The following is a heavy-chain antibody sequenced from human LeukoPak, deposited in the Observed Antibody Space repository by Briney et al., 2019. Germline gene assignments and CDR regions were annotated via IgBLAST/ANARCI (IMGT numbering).Heavy chain of an antibody. CDR1: GGTLSSYA. J-gene: IGHJ6*03. V-gene: IGHV1-69*05. D-gene: IGHD3-10*01. CDR3: ARGSEARQYYYYMDV. CDR2: IIPIFGTA. Sequence: ASVKVSCKASGGTLSSYAISWVRQAPGQGLEWMGGIIPIFGTANYAQRFQGRVTITTDESTSTAYMELSSLRSKDTAVYYCARGSEARQYYYYMDVWGKGTTVTVSS.